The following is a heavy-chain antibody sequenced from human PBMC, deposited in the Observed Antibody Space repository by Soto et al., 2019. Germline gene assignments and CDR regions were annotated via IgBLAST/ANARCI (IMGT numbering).Heavy chain of an antibody. V-gene: IGHV3-23*01. J-gene: IGHJ4*02. D-gene: IGHD3-9*01. CDR2: ISGSGGST. Sequence: EVQLLESGGGLVQPGGSLRLSCAASGFTFSSYAMSWVRQAPGKGLEWVSAISGSGGSTYYADSVKGRFTISRDNSKNTLYLQMNSLRAEDTAVYYCAKDYYDILTGYGTPLSWGQGTLVTVSS. CDR1: GFTFSSYA. CDR3: AKDYYDILTGYGTPLS.